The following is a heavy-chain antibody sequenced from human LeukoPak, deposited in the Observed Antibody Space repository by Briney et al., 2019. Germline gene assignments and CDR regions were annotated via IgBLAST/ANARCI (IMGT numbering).Heavy chain of an antibody. CDR3: ARGALGNPPIFDY. D-gene: IGHD7-27*01. V-gene: IGHV3-11*04. J-gene: IGHJ4*02. CDR1: GFTFSDYY. CDR2: ISSSSSTM. Sequence: GGSLRLSCAASGFTFSDYYMSWIRQAPGKGLEWVSYISSSSSTMSYADSVKGRFTISRDNAKNSLYLQMNSLRAEDTAVYYCARGALGNPPIFDYWGQGTLVTVSS.